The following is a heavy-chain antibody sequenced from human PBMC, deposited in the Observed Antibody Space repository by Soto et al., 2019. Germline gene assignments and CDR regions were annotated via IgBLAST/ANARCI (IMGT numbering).Heavy chain of an antibody. CDR2: IYPGDFDT. CDR3: AAHSGSYNFDY. J-gene: IGHJ4*02. CDR1: GYSFTSYW. Sequence: PGESLKISCKGSGYSFTSYWIAWVRQMPGKGLEWMGIIYPGDFDTRYSPSFQGQVTISVDKSINTAYLQWISLKASDTAMYYCAAHSGSYNFDYWGQGTPVTVS. D-gene: IGHD3-10*01. V-gene: IGHV5-51*01.